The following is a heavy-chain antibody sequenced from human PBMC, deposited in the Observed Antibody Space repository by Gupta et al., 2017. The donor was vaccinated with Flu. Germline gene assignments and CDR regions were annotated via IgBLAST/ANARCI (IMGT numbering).Heavy chain of an antibody. J-gene: IGHJ4*02. V-gene: IGHV4-31*03. D-gene: IGHD3-22*01. CDR3: ATQRGYFYYFDY. CDR1: GDSISSDGYY. CDR2: ISYNGNS. Sequence: QVQLQESGPRLVKPSQTLSLTCIVSGDSISSDGYYWSWIRQLPGKGLEWIGYISYNGNSYYSPSLKSRVSISLDTSKNQFSLMLTSVTAADTAIYYCATQRGYFYYFDYWGQGTLVTVSS.